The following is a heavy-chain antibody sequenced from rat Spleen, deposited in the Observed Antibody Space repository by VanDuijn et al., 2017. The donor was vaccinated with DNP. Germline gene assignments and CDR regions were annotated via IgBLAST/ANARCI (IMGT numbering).Heavy chain of an antibody. CDR1: GFTFSSSW. CDR2: INTDGGNT. CDR3: AKDRWFYAMDA. V-gene: IGHV5-58*01. J-gene: IGHJ4*01. D-gene: IGHD1-1*01. Sequence: EVQLVETGGGLVQPGRSLKLSCVASGFTFSSSWMFWIRQAPGKGLEWVASINTDGGNTYYPDSVKGRFTISRDNAENTMYLQMSSLRSEDTATYYCAKDRWFYAMDAWGQGTSVTVSS.